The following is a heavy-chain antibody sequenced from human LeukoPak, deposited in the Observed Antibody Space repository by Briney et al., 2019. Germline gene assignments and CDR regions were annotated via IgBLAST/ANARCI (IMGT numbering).Heavy chain of an antibody. D-gene: IGHD4-17*01. CDR2: IYYSGST. V-gene: IGHV4-39*07. CDR3: ARSDDYGYIDY. J-gene: IGHJ4*02. Sequence: PSETLSLTCTVSGGSISSSSYYWGWIRQPPGKGLEWIGSIYYSGSTYYNPSLKSRVTISVDTSKNQFSLKLSSVTAADTAVYYCARSDDYGYIDYWGQGTLVTVSS. CDR1: GGSISSSSYY.